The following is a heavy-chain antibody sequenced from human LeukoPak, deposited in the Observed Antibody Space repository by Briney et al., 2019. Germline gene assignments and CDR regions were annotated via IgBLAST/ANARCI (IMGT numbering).Heavy chain of an antibody. D-gene: IGHD1-1*01. CDR3: ARLGIYPIQGYNYNYHYMDV. Sequence: SETLSLTCTVSGASISSSYWSWIRQPPGKGLEWIGYIYCTGSNNYNPSLKSRVTISVDMSKNQFSLQLSSVTAADTAAYYCARLGIYPIQGYNYNYHYMDVWAKGTTVTVSS. V-gene: IGHV4-59*08. J-gene: IGHJ6*03. CDR1: GASISSSY. CDR2: IYCTGSN.